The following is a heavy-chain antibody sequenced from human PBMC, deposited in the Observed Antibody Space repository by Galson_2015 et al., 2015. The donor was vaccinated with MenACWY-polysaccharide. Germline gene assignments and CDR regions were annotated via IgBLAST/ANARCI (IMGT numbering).Heavy chain of an antibody. V-gene: IGHV4-61*01. CDR1: GGSVGSSRYS. CDR3: ARLNTGGYFGSGYYFDY. Sequence: ETLSLTCTVSGGSVGSSRYSWGWIRQPPGRGLEYIGYIFTSGSSSYNPSLKSRVTLSADTSKNQFSLHLTSVTAADTAIYYCARLNTGGYFGSGYYFDYWGQGTLVTVSS. D-gene: IGHD1-26*01. CDR2: IFTSGSS. J-gene: IGHJ4*02.